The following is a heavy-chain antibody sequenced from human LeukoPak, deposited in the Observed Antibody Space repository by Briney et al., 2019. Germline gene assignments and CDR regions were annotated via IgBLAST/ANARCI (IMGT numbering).Heavy chain of an antibody. Sequence: GGSLRLSCAASGFTFDNYAMHSVRQAPGKGLEWVSLISGDGGSTYYADSVKGRFTISRDNSKNSLYLQMNSLRTEDDALYYCAKVLSNSSGTDALDIWGQGTMVTVSS. J-gene: IGHJ3*02. D-gene: IGHD3-22*01. CDR1: GFTFDNYA. CDR2: ISGDGGST. CDR3: AKVLSNSSGTDALDI. V-gene: IGHV3-43*02.